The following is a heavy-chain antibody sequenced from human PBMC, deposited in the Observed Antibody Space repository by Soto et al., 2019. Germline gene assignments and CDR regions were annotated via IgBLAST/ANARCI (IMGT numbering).Heavy chain of an antibody. Sequence: PGGSLRLSCAASGFTFSNYGMHWVRQAPGKGLEWVAVVSYDGSTKYYADSVKGRFTISGENSKNTLYLQINSLRADDTAVYYCTRAPFGGYIDYSGQGTLVTVSS. CDR1: GFTFSNYG. V-gene: IGHV3-30*03. D-gene: IGHD3-10*01. J-gene: IGHJ4*02. CDR2: VSYDGSTK. CDR3: TRAPFGGYIDY.